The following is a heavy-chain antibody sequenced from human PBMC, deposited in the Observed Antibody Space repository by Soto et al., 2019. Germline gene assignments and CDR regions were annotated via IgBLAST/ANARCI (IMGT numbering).Heavy chain of an antibody. D-gene: IGHD6-13*01. CDR2: IYYSGST. J-gene: IGHJ6*02. CDR1: GGSISSSSYY. CDR3: ARHLEYSSSWYVYYYYYGMDV. V-gene: IGHV4-39*01. Sequence: QLQLQESGPGLVKPSETLSLTCTVSGGSISSSSYYWGWIRQPPGKGLEWIGSIYYSGSTYYNPSLKSRVTISVDTSKNQFSLKLSSVTAADTAVYYCARHLEYSSSWYVYYYYYGMDVWGQGTTVTVSS.